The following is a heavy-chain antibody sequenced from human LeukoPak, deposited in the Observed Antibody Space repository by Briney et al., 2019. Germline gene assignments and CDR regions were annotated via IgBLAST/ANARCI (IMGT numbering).Heavy chain of an antibody. CDR1: GFTFSNCG. Sequence: GGSLRLSCTASGFTFSNCGMHWVRQAPGKGLEWVAHINPDGRDTYYVDSVKGRFTISRDNAQNSMYLQMNSLRVEDTAVYYCTGWGDTTAEYFQRWGQGTLVTVSS. D-gene: IGHD2-21*02. CDR3: TGWGDTTAEYFQR. J-gene: IGHJ1*01. V-gene: IGHV3-7*01. CDR2: INPDGRDT.